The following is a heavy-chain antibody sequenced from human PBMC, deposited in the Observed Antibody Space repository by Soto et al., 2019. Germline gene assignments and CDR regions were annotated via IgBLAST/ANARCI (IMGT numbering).Heavy chain of an antibody. V-gene: IGHV3-23*01. D-gene: IGHD1-20*01. CDR1: GFTLRKYA. J-gene: IGHJ4*02. Sequence: VGSLRLSCEASGFTLRKYAMTWIRQAPGKGLEWVSLISANDVGTYYAESVKTRFTISTDQSRNTVYLQMDSLRADDTAIYYCAKAKNDYNWDNRPPFDYWGQGTLVTVSS. CDR2: ISANDVGT. CDR3: AKAKNDYNWDNRPPFDY.